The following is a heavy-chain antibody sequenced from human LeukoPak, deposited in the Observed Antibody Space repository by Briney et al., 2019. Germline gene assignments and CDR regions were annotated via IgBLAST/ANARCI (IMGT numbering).Heavy chain of an antibody. Sequence: PSETLSLTCTVSGGSISSYYWSWIRQPPGKGLEWIGYIYYSGSTNYNPSLKSRVTISVDTSKNQFSLKLSSVTAADTAVYYCARVQSGSSSWPFDYWGQGTLVTVSS. CDR2: IYYSGST. D-gene: IGHD6-13*01. CDR3: ARVQSGSSSWPFDY. CDR1: GGSISSYY. J-gene: IGHJ4*02. V-gene: IGHV4-59*01.